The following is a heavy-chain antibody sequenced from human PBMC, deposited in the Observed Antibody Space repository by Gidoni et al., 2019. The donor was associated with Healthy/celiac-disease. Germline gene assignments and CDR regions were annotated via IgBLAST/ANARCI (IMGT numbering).Heavy chain of an antibody. J-gene: IGHJ4*02. D-gene: IGHD3-10*01. CDR3: AKDGLGGSYYGSGNYLDY. CDR2: ISGSGGST. Sequence: EVQLLESGGGLVQPGGSLRLSCAASGFTFSSYALSWVRPAPGKGLEWVSAISGSGGSTSYADSVKGRFTISRDNSKNTLYLQMNSLRAEDTAVYYCAKDGLGGSYYGSGNYLDYWGQGTLVTVSS. CDR1: GFTFSSYA. V-gene: IGHV3-23*01.